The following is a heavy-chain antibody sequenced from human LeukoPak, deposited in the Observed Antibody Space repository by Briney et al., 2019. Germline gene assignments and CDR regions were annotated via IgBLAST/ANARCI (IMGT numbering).Heavy chain of an antibody. CDR3: ASAKGGSYPGDY. CDR1: GFTFSSYS. J-gene: IGHJ4*02. CDR2: ISSSSSYI. V-gene: IGHV3-21*01. Sequence: GGSLRLSCAASGFTFSSYSMNWVRQAPGKGLEWVSSISSSSSYIYYADSVKGRFTISRDNAKNSLYLQMNSLRAEDTAVYYCASAKGGSYPGDYGGQGTLVTVS. D-gene: IGHD1-26*01.